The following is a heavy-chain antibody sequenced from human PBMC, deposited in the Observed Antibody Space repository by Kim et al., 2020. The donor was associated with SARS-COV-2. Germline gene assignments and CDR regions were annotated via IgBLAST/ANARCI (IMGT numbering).Heavy chain of an antibody. Sequence: VGCLRLSCAAAGLRFSEGSMNCIREALGNGLDVVSYIHITGAIYYADSVKGRFTISRDNAKNSLYLQMNSLRDDDTAVYYCARDWGWASDIWGQGTMVT. D-gene: IGHD7-27*01. CDR3: ARDWGWASDI. V-gene: IGHV3-48*02. CDR2: IHITGAI. CDR1: GLRFSEGS. J-gene: IGHJ3*02.